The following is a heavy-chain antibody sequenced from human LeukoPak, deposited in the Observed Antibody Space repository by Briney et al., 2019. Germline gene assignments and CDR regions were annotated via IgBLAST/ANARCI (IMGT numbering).Heavy chain of an antibody. V-gene: IGHV1-8*01. Sequence: ASVKVSCKASGYTLTSYDINWVRQATGQGLEWMGWMNPNSGRTGYAQNFQGRITITRNTSISTAYMELSSLRSEDTAVYYCASVSGTASDAFDIWGQGTMVTVSS. CDR1: GYTLTSYD. J-gene: IGHJ3*02. CDR3: ASVSGTASDAFDI. D-gene: IGHD1-1*01. CDR2: MNPNSGRT.